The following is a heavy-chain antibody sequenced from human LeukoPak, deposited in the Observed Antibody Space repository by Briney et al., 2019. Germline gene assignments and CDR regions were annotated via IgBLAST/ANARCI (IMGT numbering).Heavy chain of an antibody. J-gene: IGHJ4*02. V-gene: IGHV3-7*05. Sequence: GGSLRLSCAASGFSFSSYWMSWVRQAPGKGLEWVANIKQDGSESNYVGSVKGRFTISRDNAKNSLYLQMNSLRAEDTAVYYCAKDSYSKGDCWGQGTLVTVSS. CDR1: GFSFSSYW. D-gene: IGHD4-11*01. CDR3: AKDSYSKGDC. CDR2: IKQDGSES.